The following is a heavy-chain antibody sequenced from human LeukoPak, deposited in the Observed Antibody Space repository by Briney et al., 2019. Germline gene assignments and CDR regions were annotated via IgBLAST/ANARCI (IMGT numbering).Heavy chain of an antibody. CDR1: GGSISSSNW. J-gene: IGHJ3*02. CDR3: ARSVTSSVGDDAFDI. CDR2: IYHSGST. D-gene: IGHD3-16*01. Sequence: SETLSLTCAVSGGSISSSNWWSWVRQPPGKGLEWIGEIYHSGSTNYNPPLKSRVTISVDKSKNQFSLKLSSVTAADTAVYYCARSVTSSVGDDAFDIWGQGTMVTVSS. V-gene: IGHV4-4*02.